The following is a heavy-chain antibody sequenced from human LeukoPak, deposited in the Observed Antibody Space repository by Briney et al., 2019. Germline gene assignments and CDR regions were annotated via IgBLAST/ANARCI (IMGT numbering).Heavy chain of an antibody. Sequence: SETLSLTCTVSGYSISSGYYWGWIRQPPGKGLEWIGSIYHSGSTYYNPSLKSRVTISVDTSKNQFSLKLSSVTAADTAVYYCARDSIVVVPAASYYFDYWGQGTLVTVSS. J-gene: IGHJ4*02. CDR3: ARDSIVVVPAASYYFDY. CDR1: GYSISSGYY. V-gene: IGHV4-38-2*02. CDR2: IYHSGST. D-gene: IGHD2-2*01.